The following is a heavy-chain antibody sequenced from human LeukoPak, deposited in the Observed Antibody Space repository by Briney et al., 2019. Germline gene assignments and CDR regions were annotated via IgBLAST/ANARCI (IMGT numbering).Heavy chain of an antibody. V-gene: IGHV5-51*01. D-gene: IGHD5-18*01. CDR1: GYNFTSYW. Sequence: GESLKISCKGSGYNFTSYWIGWVRQMPGKGLEWMGIICPGDSDTRYSPSFQGQVTISADKSISTAYLQLSSLKASDTAMYYCARRGYSFAYDFWGREPWSPSPQ. CDR2: ICPGDSDT. CDR3: ARRGYSFAYDF. J-gene: IGHJ4*02.